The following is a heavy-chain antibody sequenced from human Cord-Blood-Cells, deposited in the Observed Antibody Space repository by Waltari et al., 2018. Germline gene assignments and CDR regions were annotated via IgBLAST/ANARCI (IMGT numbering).Heavy chain of an antibody. CDR2: FEPDKGET. Sequence: QVQLVQSGAEVKKPGASVKVSCKVSGYTLTESHMHWVRQAPGKGPAWMGVFEPDKGETIYAQKFQGRVTMTEYTSTDTAYLELSSLRSEDTAVYYCASLSSIAAARREVTWWGGDNWFDPWGQGTLVTVSS. CDR1: GYTLTESH. V-gene: IGHV1-24*01. J-gene: IGHJ5*02. D-gene: IGHD6-13*01. CDR3: ASLSSIAAARREVTWWGGDNWFDP.